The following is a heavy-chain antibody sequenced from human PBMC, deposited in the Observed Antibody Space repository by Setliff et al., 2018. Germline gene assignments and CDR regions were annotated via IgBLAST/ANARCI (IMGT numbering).Heavy chain of an antibody. CDR3: AKVMLPNSYMRSGVES. CDR1: GFTFSNAW. D-gene: IGHD3-16*01. V-gene: IGHV3-15*01. Sequence: GGSLRLSCAASGFTFSNAWMSWVRQAPGKGLEWVGRIKSKTDGGTTDYAAPVKGRFTISRDDSKNTLYLQMNSLKTEDTAVYYCAKVMLPNSYMRSGVESWGQGTLVTVSS. CDR2: IKSKTDGGTT. J-gene: IGHJ5*01.